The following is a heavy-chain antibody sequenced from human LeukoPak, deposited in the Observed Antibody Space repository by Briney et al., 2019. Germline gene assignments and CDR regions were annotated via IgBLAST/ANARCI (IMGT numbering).Heavy chain of an antibody. Sequence: PSETLSLTCAVYGGSFSGYYWSWIRQPPGKGLEWIGEINHSGSTNYNPSLKSRVTISVDTSKNQFSLKLSSVIAADTAVYYCARVGADGSGFLFDYWGQGTLVTVSS. CDR2: INHSGST. V-gene: IGHV4-34*01. D-gene: IGHD3-10*01. CDR1: GGSFSGYY. CDR3: ARVGADGSGFLFDY. J-gene: IGHJ4*02.